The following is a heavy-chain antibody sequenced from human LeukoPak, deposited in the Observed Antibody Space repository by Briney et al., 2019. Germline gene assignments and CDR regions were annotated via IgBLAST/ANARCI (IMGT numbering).Heavy chain of an antibody. D-gene: IGHD3-22*01. CDR1: GFTFSSYG. V-gene: IGHV3-30*02. CDR2: IRYDGSDK. CDR3: AKNYYDSSGYPMVDY. Sequence: GGSLRLSCAASGFTFSSYGMHWVRQAPGKGLEWVAFIRYDGSDKYYADSVKGRFTISRDNSKNTLYLQMNSLRAEDTAVYYCAKNYYDSSGYPMVDYWGQGTLVTVSS. J-gene: IGHJ4*02.